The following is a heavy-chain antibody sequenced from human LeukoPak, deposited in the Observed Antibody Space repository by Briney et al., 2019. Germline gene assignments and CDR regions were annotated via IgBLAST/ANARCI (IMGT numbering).Heavy chain of an antibody. CDR1: GFTFSAYW. D-gene: IGHD3-10*01. CDR3: ARSTKLLGYDY. CDR2: ISSSSSYI. Sequence: PGGSLRLSCAASGFTFSAYWMHWVRQAPGKGLEWVSSISSSSSYIYYADSVKGRFTISRDNAKNSLYLQMNSLRAEDTAVYYCARSTKLLGYDYWGQGTLVTVSS. J-gene: IGHJ4*02. V-gene: IGHV3-21*01.